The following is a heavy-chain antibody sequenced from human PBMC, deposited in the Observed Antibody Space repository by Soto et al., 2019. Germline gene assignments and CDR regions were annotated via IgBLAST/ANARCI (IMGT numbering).Heavy chain of an antibody. D-gene: IGHD6-13*01. V-gene: IGHV1-3*01. J-gene: IGHJ6*02. CDR2: INAGNGDT. Sequence: ASVKVSCKAPGYTFTTYAMHWVRQAPGQRLERMGWINAGNGDTKYSQNFQGRFTITRDTAASTAYMELSSLMSLDTAMYYCVRGASSSWPLDVWGQGTTVTVSS. CDR1: GYTFTTYA. CDR3: VRGASSSWPLDV.